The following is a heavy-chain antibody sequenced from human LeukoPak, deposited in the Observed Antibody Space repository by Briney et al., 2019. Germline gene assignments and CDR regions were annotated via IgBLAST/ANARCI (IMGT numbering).Heavy chain of an antibody. V-gene: IGHV1-46*01. CDR1: GYTFTGYW. J-gene: IGHJ5*02. Sequence: ASVKVSCKAFGYTFTGYWMHWVRQAPGQGLEWMGIINPSGGSTSYAQKFQGRVTMTRDTSTSTVYMELSSLRSEDTAVYYCARIVDDRSMAENWFDPWGQGTLVTVSS. D-gene: IGHD5/OR15-5a*01. CDR3: ARIVDDRSMAENWFDP. CDR2: INPSGGST.